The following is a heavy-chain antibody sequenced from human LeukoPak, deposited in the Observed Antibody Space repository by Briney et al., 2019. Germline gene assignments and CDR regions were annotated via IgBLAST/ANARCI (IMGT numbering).Heavy chain of an antibody. CDR3: AREDLNNYPERWYYYYGMDV. J-gene: IGHJ6*02. V-gene: IGHV1-18*01. Sequence: GASVKVSCKASGYTFTSYGISWVRQAPGQGLEWMGWISAHNGNTNYAQKLQGRVTMTTDTSTSTAYMELRSLRSDDTAVYYCAREDLNNYPERWYYYYGMDVWGQGTTVTVSS. CDR1: GYTFTSYG. CDR2: ISAHNGNT. D-gene: IGHD4-23*01.